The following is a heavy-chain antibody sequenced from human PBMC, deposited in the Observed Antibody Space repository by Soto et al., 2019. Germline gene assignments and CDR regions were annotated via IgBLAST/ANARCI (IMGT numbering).Heavy chain of an antibody. CDR1: GFTFSSYQ. J-gene: IGHJ4*02. D-gene: IGHD5-12*01. V-gene: IGHV3-48*03. Sequence: EVQLVESGGGLVQPGGSLRLSCVASGFTFSSYQMNWVRQAPGKGLEWVSYISTGGSNIYYADSVKGRFTISRDNAKNSLYLQMNSLSAEDTAVYYCARVGGLGFDYWGQGILVTVSS. CDR2: ISTGGSNI. CDR3: ARVGGLGFDY.